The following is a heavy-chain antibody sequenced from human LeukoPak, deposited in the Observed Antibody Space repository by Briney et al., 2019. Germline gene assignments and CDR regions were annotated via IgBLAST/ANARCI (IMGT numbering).Heavy chain of an antibody. Sequence: SQTLSLTCTVSGRSISSVRYYWSWIRQPAGKGLEWIGRIYTSGSTYYNPSLKSRVTISVDTSKNQFSLKLSSVTAADTAVYYCARSPLVYDFWSGYPAPSFDFWGQGTLVTVSS. J-gene: IGHJ4*02. CDR1: GRSISSVRYY. CDR2: IYTSGST. CDR3: ARSPLVYDFWSGYPAPSFDF. D-gene: IGHD3-3*01. V-gene: IGHV4-61*02.